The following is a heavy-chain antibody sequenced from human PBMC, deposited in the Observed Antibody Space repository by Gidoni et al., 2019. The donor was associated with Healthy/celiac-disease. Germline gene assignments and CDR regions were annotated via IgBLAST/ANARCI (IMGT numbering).Heavy chain of an antibody. Sequence: EVQLLESGGGLVQPGGSLRLSCAASGFTFSSYAMSWVRQAPGKGLGWVSAISGSGGSTYYADSVKGRFTISRDNSKNTLYLQMNSLRAEDTAVYYCANYLTIDWGAVDYWGQGTLVTVSS. CDR2: ISGSGGST. D-gene: IGHD7-27*01. CDR1: GFTFSSYA. V-gene: IGHV3-23*01. J-gene: IGHJ4*02. CDR3: ANYLTIDWGAVDY.